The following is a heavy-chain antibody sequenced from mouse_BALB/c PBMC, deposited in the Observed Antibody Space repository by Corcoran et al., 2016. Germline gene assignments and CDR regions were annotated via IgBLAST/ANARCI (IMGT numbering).Heavy chain of an antibody. D-gene: IGHD4-1*01. CDR3: ANWDWYFDV. Sequence: EVQLQQSGAELVKPGASVKLSCTASGFNIKDTYMHWVKQRPEQGLEGIGRIDPANGNTKYDPKFQGKATITADTSSNTAYLQLSSLTSEDTAVYYCANWDWYFDVWGAGTTVTVSS. CDR1: GFNIKDTY. CDR2: IDPANGNT. V-gene: IGHV14-3*02. J-gene: IGHJ1*01.